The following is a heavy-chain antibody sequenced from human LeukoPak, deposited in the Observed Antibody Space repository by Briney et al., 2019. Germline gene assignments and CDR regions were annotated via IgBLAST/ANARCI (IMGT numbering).Heavy chain of an antibody. CDR3: ATLGGSGRWSPFDY. V-gene: IGHV3-9*01. J-gene: IGHJ4*02. CDR1: GFTFDDYA. CDR2: ISWNSGSI. D-gene: IGHD3-10*01. Sequence: GGSLRLSCAASGFTFDDYAMHWVRQAPGKGLEWVSGISWNSGSIGYADSVKGRFTISRDNAKNSLYLQMNSLRAEDTALYYCATLGGSGRWSPFDYWGQGTLVTVSS.